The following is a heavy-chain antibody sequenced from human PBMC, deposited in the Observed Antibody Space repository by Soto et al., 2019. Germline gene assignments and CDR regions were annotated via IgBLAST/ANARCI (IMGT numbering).Heavy chain of an antibody. D-gene: IGHD2-15*01. V-gene: IGHV4-31*03. CDR3: ATTGSGVAWRWFDH. CDR2: IYYRVST. CDR1: GDSISSGAYY. J-gene: IGHJ5*02. Sequence: SETLSLTCTVSGDSISSGAYYWSWIRQHPGKGLECIGYIYYRVSTYYNPSLKSRVTISVDTSKNQFSLKLSSVTAAHTAVYYCATTGSGVAWRWFDHWGQGTQVTVSS.